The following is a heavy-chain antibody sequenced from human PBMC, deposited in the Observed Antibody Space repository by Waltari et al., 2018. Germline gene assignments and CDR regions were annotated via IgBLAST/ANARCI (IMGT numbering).Heavy chain of an antibody. Sequence: EVQLVQSGAEMKKPGESLRISCQGSGYTFTTYWINWVRQMPGKGLEGMGRIDPSDSETQYSPSFQGLVTISVDKSSSIAYLQWNNLQASDSAMYYCARGVGSPGDYWGQGTLVTFSS. CDR2: IDPSDSET. J-gene: IGHJ4*02. V-gene: IGHV5-10-1*03. CDR1: GYTFTTYW. CDR3: ARGVGSPGDY. D-gene: IGHD2-8*01.